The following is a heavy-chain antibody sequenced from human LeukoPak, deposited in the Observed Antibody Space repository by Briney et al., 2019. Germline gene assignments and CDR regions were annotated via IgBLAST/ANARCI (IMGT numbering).Heavy chain of an antibody. V-gene: IGHV3-21*01. CDR1: GFTFSIYS. Sequence: GGSLRLSCAASGFTFSIYSMSWVRQAPGGGLEWVSSISTSSAYRHYADSVRGRFTISRDNAQNSLFLQMSGLRGEDTAVYYCARHFCSSSSCYIPVSWNSYYMDGWGKGTTVTVSS. J-gene: IGHJ6*03. CDR3: ARHFCSSSSCYIPVSWNSYYMDG. CDR2: ISTSSAYR. D-gene: IGHD2-2*02.